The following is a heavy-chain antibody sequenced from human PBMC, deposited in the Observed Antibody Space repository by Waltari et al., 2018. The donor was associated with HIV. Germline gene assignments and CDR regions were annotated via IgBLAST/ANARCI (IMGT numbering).Heavy chain of an antibody. D-gene: IGHD5-18*01. CDR2: ISYDGSNK. J-gene: IGHJ6*02. V-gene: IGHV3-30*18. Sequence: QVQLVESGGGVVQPGTSLRLSCAASGFTVSSYAMHWVRQAPGKGLEWVAVISYDGSNKYYADSVKGRFTISRDNSKNTLYLQMNSLRAEDTAVYYCAKPAAMASYGMDVWGQGTTVTVSS. CDR1: GFTVSSYA. CDR3: AKPAAMASYGMDV.